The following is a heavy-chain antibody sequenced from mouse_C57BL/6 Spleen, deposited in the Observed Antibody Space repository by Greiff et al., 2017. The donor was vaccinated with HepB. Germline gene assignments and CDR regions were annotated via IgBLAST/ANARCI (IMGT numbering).Heavy chain of an antibody. V-gene: IGHV14-1*01. D-gene: IGHD1-1*01. Sequence: VQLQQSGAELVRPGASVKLSCTASGFNIKDYYMHWVKQRPEQGLEWIGRIDPEDGDTEYAPKFQGKATMTADPSSNTAYLQLSSLTSEDTAVYYCTLITTVVPLSMDYWGQGTSVTVSS. CDR1: GFNIKDYY. J-gene: IGHJ4*01. CDR3: TLITTVVPLSMDY. CDR2: IDPEDGDT.